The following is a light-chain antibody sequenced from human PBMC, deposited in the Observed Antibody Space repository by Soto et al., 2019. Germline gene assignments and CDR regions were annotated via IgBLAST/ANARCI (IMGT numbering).Light chain of an antibody. V-gene: IGKV1-9*01. Sequence: IQLTQSPSSLSASVGDRVTITCRASQGISSYLAWYQQKPGKAPKLLIYATSTLQGGVPSRFSGSGSGTDSTLTISSLQPEDFATYFCQQLHAYPLTFGPGTKVDIK. J-gene: IGKJ3*01. CDR1: QGISSY. CDR3: QQLHAYPLT. CDR2: ATS.